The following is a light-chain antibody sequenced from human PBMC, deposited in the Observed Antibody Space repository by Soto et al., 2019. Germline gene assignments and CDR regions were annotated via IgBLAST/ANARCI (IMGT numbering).Light chain of an antibody. CDR3: SSYAGSNNLV. Sequence: HSALTQPPSASGSPGQSVTISCTGTSSDVGGYNYVSWYQQHPGKAPKLMIYEVSERPSGVPDRCSGSKSGNTASLTVSGLQAEDEADYYCSSYAGSNNLVFGGGTKLTVL. J-gene: IGLJ3*02. V-gene: IGLV2-8*01. CDR1: SSDVGGYNY. CDR2: EVS.